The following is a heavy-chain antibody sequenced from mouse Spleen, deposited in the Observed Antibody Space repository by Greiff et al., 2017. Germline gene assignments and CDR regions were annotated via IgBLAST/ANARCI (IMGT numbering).Heavy chain of an antibody. V-gene: IGHV1-87*01. J-gene: IGHJ3*01. Sequence: VQGVESGAELARPGASVKLSCKASGYTFTSYWMQWVKQRPGQGLEWIGAIYPGDGDTRYTQKFKGKATLTADKSSSTAYMQLSSLTSEDSAVYFCARGSWFAYWGQGTLVTVSA. CDR2: IYPGDGDT. CDR1: GYTFTSYW. CDR3: ARGSWFAY.